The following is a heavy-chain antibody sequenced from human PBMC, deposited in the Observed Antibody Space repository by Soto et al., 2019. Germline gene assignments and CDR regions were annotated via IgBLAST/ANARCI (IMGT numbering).Heavy chain of an antibody. CDR1: GGSISTSNW. V-gene: IGHV4-4*02. CDR3: ARARATIAAAAIFDC. Sequence: QVQLQESGPGLVKPSGTLSLTCAVSGGSISTSNWWSWVRQPPGKGLEWIGEVYRTGSTNYNPSLESRLTISVDKSKNQFPLKLPSVPAADTAVYYCARARATIAAAAIFDCWGQGTLVTVSS. J-gene: IGHJ4*02. CDR2: VYRTGST. D-gene: IGHD6-13*01.